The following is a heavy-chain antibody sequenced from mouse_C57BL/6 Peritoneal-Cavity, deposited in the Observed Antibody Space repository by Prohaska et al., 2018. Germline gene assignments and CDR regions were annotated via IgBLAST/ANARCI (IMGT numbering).Heavy chain of an antibody. J-gene: IGHJ4*01. CDR2: MYPSDSET. Sequence: QVQLQQPGAELVRPGSSVKLSCKASGYTFTSYWMDWVKQRPGQGLEWIGNMYPSDSETHYNQKFKDKATWTVDKSSSTAYMQLSSLTSEDSAVYYCTSNYDAMDYWGQGTSVTVSS. CDR3: TSNYDAMDY. V-gene: IGHV1-61*01. CDR1: GYTFTSYW.